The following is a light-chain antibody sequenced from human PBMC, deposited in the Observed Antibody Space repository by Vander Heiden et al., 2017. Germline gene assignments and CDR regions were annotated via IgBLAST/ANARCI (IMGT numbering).Light chain of an antibody. Sequence: SYELTQPPSISVSPGEKATIPCSGDGLGSKYACWYQQEPGQSPLLLIYQDIRRPSGIPGRFSGSTSGDTATLTISGTQAMDEGDYYCQAWDSTMVAFGGGTKLSVL. V-gene: IGLV3-1*01. J-gene: IGLJ2*01. CDR1: GLGSKY. CDR3: QAWDSTMVA. CDR2: QDI.